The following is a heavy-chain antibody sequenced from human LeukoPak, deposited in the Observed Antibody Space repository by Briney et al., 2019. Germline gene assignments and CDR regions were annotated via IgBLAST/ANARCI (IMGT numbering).Heavy chain of an antibody. V-gene: IGHV3-66*01. CDR3: ARAGHSSGWPYYFDY. J-gene: IGHJ4*02. CDR2: MYSGGST. CDR1: GFIVSSNY. Sequence: GGSLRLSCAASGFIVSSNYMSWVRQAPGRGLEWGSVMYSGGSTYNADSVKGRFTISRDNSKNTLYLQMDSLRADDTAVYYCARAGHSSGWPYYFDYWGQGTLVTVSS. D-gene: IGHD6-19*01.